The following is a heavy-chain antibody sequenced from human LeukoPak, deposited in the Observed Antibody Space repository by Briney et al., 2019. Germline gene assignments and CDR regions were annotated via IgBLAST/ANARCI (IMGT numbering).Heavy chain of an antibody. CDR3: AKRIHYYDSSGPTF. CDR2: ISGSGGST. J-gene: IGHJ1*01. CDR1: GFTFSSYE. D-gene: IGHD3-22*01. V-gene: IGHV3-23*01. Sequence: GGSLRLSCAASGFTFSSYEMNWVRQAPGKGLEWVSAISGSGGSTYYADSVKGRFTISRDNSENTLYLQMNSLRAEDTAVYYCAKRIHYYDSSGPTFWGQGTLVTVSS.